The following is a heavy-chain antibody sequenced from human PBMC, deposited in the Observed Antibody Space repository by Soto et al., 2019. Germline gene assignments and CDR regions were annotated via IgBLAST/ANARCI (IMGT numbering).Heavy chain of an antibody. CDR2: ISGSSEST. J-gene: IGHJ6*02. CDR1: GFTISSYA. Sequence: PGGSLRLSCAASGFTISSYAMSWVRQAPGKGLEWVSSISGSSESTYYADSVKGRFTISRDNSKKTLYLQMNSLRVEDTAVYHCAKVHDYDFWSGHYGMDVWRQGTTVTVSS. CDR3: AKVHDYDFWSGHYGMDV. V-gene: IGHV3-23*01. D-gene: IGHD3-3*01.